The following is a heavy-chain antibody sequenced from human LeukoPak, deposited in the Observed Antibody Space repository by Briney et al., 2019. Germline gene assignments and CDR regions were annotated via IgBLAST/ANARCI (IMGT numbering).Heavy chain of an antibody. Sequence: SETLSLTCTVSGGSISSGGYYWSWIRQHPGKGLEWIGYIYYSGSTYYNPSLKSRVTISVDTSKNQFSLKLSSVTAADTAVYYCARDLANCDGDCSDWYFDLWGRGTLVTVSS. D-gene: IGHD2-21*02. CDR1: GGSISSGGYY. J-gene: IGHJ2*01. CDR3: ARDLANCDGDCSDWYFDL. V-gene: IGHV4-31*03. CDR2: IYYSGST.